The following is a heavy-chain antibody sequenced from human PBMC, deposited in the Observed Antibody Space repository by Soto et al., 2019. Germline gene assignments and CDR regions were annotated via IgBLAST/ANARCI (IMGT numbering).Heavy chain of an antibody. J-gene: IGHJ4*02. Sequence: SETLSLTCTVSGDSISIYLWTWIRQPPGKGLEWIGYTSHTVSTNYNPSLKSRVTISVDTSKNQFSLNLSSVTAADTAVYYCARGHPFDYWGQGTLVTVSS. CDR2: TSHTVST. CDR3: ARGHPFDY. V-gene: IGHV4-59*01. CDR1: GDSISIYL.